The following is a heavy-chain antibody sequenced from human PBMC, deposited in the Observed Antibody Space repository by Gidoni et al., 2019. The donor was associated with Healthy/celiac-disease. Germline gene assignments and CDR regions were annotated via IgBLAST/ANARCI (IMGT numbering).Heavy chain of an antibody. Sequence: EVQLVESGGGLLQPGGSLRPSCAASGLTFSSYAMSWVRQAPGKGLEWVSTSSFSGGSTYYADSVKGRFTISRDISKNTLYLQMNSLRAEDTAVYFCAKGISGSYYYEYFQYWGQGTLVTVSS. CDR2: SSFSGGST. J-gene: IGHJ1*01. CDR3: AKGISGSYYYEYFQY. V-gene: IGHV3-23*04. CDR1: GLTFSSYA. D-gene: IGHD1-26*01.